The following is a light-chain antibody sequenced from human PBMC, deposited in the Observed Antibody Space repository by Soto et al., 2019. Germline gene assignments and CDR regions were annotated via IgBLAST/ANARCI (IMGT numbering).Light chain of an antibody. Sequence: QSALIQPASVSGSPGQSITISCTGTSSDVGGYNYVSWYQQHPGEAPKLMIYDVSNRPSGVSNRFSGSKSGNTASLTISGLQAEDEADYYCSSYTSSSTRVFGTGTKVTV. J-gene: IGLJ1*01. CDR1: SSDVGGYNY. CDR3: SSYTSSSTRV. CDR2: DVS. V-gene: IGLV2-14*01.